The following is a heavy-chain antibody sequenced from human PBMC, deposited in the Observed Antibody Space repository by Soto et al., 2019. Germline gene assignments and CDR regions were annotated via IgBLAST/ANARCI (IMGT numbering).Heavy chain of an antibody. CDR2: INPNNGDT. CDR3: AGSNILVTCSAPFDY. CDR1: GYTFTGHY. D-gene: IGHD2-15*01. J-gene: IGHJ4*02. V-gene: IGHV1-2*02. Sequence: QVQLVQSGAEVKKPGASVKVSCKASGYTFTGHYMHWVRQAPGQGLEWMGWINPNNGDTIYAQKFQARVTMTRDTAISTAYMELSRLRSDDTAVYFCAGSNILVTCSAPFDYWGQGTPVTVSS.